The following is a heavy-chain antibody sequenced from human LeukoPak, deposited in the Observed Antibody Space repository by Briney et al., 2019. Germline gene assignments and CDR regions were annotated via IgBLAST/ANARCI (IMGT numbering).Heavy chain of an antibody. J-gene: IGHJ4*02. CDR2: IYYSGST. CDR3: ASLNDYGDYG. V-gene: IGHV4-39*01. D-gene: IGHD4-17*01. CDR1: GGSISSSSYY. Sequence: LETLSLTCTVSGGSISSSSYYWGWIRQPPGKGLEWIGSIYYSGSTYYNPSLKSRVTISVDTSKNQFSLKLSSVTAADTAVYYCASLNDYGDYGWGQGTLVTVSS.